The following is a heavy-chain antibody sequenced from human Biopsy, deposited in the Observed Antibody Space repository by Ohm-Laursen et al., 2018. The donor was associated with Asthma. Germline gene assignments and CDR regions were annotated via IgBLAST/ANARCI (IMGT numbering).Heavy chain of an antibody. CDR2: ISYTGSA. J-gene: IGHJ4*02. CDR3: ARHSGNYYAQLNY. Sequence: GTLSLTCTVSGGSMSSSSYYWGWIRQPPGKGLEWMGGISYTGSAYHNPSLKSRVTISVDTSKNHFSLKLSSVTAADTAVYYCARHSGNYYAQLNYWGQGTLVTVSS. CDR1: GGSMSSSSYY. V-gene: IGHV4-39*01. D-gene: IGHD1-26*01.